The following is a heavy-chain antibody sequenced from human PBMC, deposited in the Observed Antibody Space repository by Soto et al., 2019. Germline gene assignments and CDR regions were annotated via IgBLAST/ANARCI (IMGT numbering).Heavy chain of an antibody. V-gene: IGHV1-8*01. CDR1: GYTFTNHD. Sequence: QVPLVQSGADMKKPGASVKVSCKASGYTFTNHDINWVRQVPGQGLEWMGWMIPDSGRTRYAQKFQGRVSLTRNTSSSTAYMELTSLKSEDSAVYYCARGDQFGFGVDFWGQGTLVTVSS. J-gene: IGHJ4*02. CDR2: MIPDSGRT. CDR3: ARGDQFGFGVDF. D-gene: IGHD3-10*01.